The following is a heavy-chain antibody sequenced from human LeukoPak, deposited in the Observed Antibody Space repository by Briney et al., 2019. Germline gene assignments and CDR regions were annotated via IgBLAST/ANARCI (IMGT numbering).Heavy chain of an antibody. V-gene: IGHV3-7*01. CDR2: IKQDGSEK. CDR3: ARDSGSYPRWFDA. J-gene: IGHJ5*02. CDR1: GFTFSTYS. Sequence: PGGSLRLSCAASGFTFSTYSMNWVRQAPGKGLEWVANIKQDGSEKYYVDSVKGRFTVSRDNAKNSLYLQMNSLRVEDTAVYYCARDSGSYPRWFDAWGQGTLVTVSS. D-gene: IGHD1-26*01.